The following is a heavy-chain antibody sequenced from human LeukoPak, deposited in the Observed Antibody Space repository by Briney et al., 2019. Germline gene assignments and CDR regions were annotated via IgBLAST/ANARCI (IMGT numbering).Heavy chain of an antibody. CDR1: GFTFSDYY. CDR2: ISSSGSTI. D-gene: IGHD3-22*01. V-gene: IGHV3-11*04. Sequence: GGSLRLSCAASGFTFSDYYMSWIRQAPGKGLEWVSYISSSGSTIYYADSVKGRFTISRDNAKNSLYLQMNSLRAEDTAVYYCAREGYYYDSSGYNFDYWGQGTLVTVSS. CDR3: AREGYYYDSSGYNFDY. J-gene: IGHJ4*02.